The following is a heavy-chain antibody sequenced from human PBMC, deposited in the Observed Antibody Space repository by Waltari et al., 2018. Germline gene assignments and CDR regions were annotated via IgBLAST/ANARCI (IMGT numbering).Heavy chain of an antibody. V-gene: IGHV4-61*02. CDR2: IYTSGST. Sequence: QVQLQESGPGLVKPSQTLSLTCTVSGGSISSGSYYWSWIRQPAGKGLEWIGRIYTSGSTNYNPSLKGRVTISVDTSKNQFSLKLSSVTAADTAVYYCARAYSSSWYSDAFDIWGQGTMVTVSS. J-gene: IGHJ3*02. CDR3: ARAYSSSWYSDAFDI. D-gene: IGHD6-13*01. CDR1: GGSISSGSYY.